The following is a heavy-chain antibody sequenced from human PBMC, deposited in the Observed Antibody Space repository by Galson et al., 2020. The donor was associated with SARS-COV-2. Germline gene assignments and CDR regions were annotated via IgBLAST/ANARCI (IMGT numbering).Heavy chain of an antibody. V-gene: IGHV5-10-1*01. CDR3: ARQETGWTGDPQYRIDTFDI. Sequence: GESLKISCKTSGYTFTTYWISWVRQMPGKGLEWMGRIDPSDSHINYSPSLQGHVTISADKSITTAYLQWSSLKASDTAMYYCARQETGWTGDPQYRIDTFDIWGRGTMVTVSS. J-gene: IGHJ3*02. D-gene: IGHD3-10*01. CDR2: IDPSDSHI. CDR1: GYTFTTYW.